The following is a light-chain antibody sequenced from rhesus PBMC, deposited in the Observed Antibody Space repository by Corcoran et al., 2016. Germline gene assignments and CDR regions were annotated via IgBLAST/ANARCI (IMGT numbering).Light chain of an antibody. CDR3: QQSSNLSRT. V-gene: IGKV3-24*04. J-gene: IGKJ1*01. CDR2: VTS. CDR1: QSVGSY. Sequence: ETVVTQSPATLSLSPGERATLSCRASQSVGSYLAWYQQKPGQAPRLLIYVTSSRATGFPDRFIGSGSGTDVTLTISSLEPEEVGVYYCQQSSNLSRTFGQGTKVEIK.